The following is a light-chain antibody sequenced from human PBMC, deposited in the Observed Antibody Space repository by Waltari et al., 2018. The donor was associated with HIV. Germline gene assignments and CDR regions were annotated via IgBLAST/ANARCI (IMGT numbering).Light chain of an antibody. V-gene: IGLV2-23*02. CDR3: CSYTGTGIV. Sequence: QSALTQPASVSGSPGQSITLSCTGPSSAVGASTLVSWYQQHPVTAPKLMIFEVTKRPSGVSDRCSGSRSGNTASLTISGLQAEDEGDYHCCSYTGTGIVFGGGTKLTVL. CDR1: SSAVGASTL. J-gene: IGLJ2*01. CDR2: EVT.